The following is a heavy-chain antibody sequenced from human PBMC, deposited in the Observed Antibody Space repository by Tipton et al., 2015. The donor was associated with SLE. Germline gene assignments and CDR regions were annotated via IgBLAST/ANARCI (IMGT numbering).Heavy chain of an antibody. V-gene: IGHV4-59*12. D-gene: IGHD4-11*01. CDR2: ISYSGGT. CDR1: GGSISSYC. Sequence: TLSLTCSVSGGSISSYCWNWIRQPPGKGLEWIGYISYSGGTNYNPSLKSRVTISVDTSKNQFSLKLSSVTAADTAVYYCARDGRLQFWYFDLWGRGTLVTVSS. J-gene: IGHJ2*01. CDR3: ARDGRLQFWYFDL.